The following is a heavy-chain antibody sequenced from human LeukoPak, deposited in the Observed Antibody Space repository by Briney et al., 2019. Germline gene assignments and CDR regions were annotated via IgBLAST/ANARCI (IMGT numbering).Heavy chain of an antibody. Sequence: PGGSLRLSCAASGFTVSSNYMSWVRQAPGKGLEWVSAIYSGGSTYYADSVKGRFTISRDNSKNTLYLQMNSLRAEDTAVYYCARVWFGELAGKYNWFDPWGQGTLVTVSS. D-gene: IGHD3-10*01. CDR1: GFTVSSNY. J-gene: IGHJ5*02. CDR3: ARVWFGELAGKYNWFDP. V-gene: IGHV3-53*01. CDR2: IYSGGST.